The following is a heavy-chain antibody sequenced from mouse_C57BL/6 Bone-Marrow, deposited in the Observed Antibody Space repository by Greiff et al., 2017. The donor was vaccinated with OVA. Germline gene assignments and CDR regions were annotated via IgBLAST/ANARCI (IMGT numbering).Heavy chain of an antibody. CDR1: GYTFTDHI. Sequence: QVQLQQSGAELASPGASVTLSCKASGYTFTDHIMNWVKKRPGQGLEWIGRLYPVSGETNYNQKFMGKATFSVDRSSSTVYMVLNSLTSEDPSVSYCGMIYYGSSYRYFDVWGTGTTVTVSS. CDR2: LYPVSGET. V-gene: IGHV1-11*01. J-gene: IGHJ1*03. CDR3: GMIYYGSSYRYFDV. D-gene: IGHD1-1*01.